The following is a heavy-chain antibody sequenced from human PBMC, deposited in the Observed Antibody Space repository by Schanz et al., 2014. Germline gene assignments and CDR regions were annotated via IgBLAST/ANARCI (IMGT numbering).Heavy chain of an antibody. CDR3: ARFNSGSHSPPYYYYGMDV. J-gene: IGHJ6*02. CDR1: TYTFTINS. Sequence: QVQVVQSGAEVKKPGASVKVSCKASTYTFTINSISWVRQAPGQGLEWMGWISAYSGNSKYAQKLQGRVTMTTDTSTNTAYMELRSLTSDDTAVYYCARFNSGSHSPPYYYYGMDVWGQGTTVTVSS. D-gene: IGHD1-26*01. CDR2: ISAYSGNS. V-gene: IGHV1-18*04.